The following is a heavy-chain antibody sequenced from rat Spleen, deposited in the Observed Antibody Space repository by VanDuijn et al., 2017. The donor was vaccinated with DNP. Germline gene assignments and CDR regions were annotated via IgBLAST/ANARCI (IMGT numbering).Heavy chain of an antibody. V-gene: IGHV2-13*01. CDR2: IWGNGNT. CDR1: GFSLSSYG. CDR3: ARERETNNNPFYFDC. J-gene: IGHJ2*01. Sequence: QVQLKESGPGLVQPSQTLSLTCTVSGFSLSSYGVIWVRQPPGKGLEWMGVIWGNGNTNYNSALKSRLSISRDTSKSQIFLKMSSLQTEDTATYYCARERETNNNPFYFDCWGQGVMVTVSS. D-gene: IGHD1-10*01.